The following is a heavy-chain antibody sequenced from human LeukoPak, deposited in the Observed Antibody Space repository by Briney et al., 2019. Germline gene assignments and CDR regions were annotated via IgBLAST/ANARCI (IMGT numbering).Heavy chain of an antibody. CDR1: GYTFTSYG. J-gene: IGHJ4*02. V-gene: IGHV1-18*04. Sequence: ASVKVSCKASGYTFTSYGISWVRQAPGQGLEWMGWISAYNGNTNYAQKPQGRVTMTTDTSTSTAYMELRSLRSDDTAVYYCARGQGPYYYGSGSSTFDYWGQGTLVTVSS. CDR3: ARGQGPYYYGSGSSTFDY. CDR2: ISAYNGNT. D-gene: IGHD3-10*01.